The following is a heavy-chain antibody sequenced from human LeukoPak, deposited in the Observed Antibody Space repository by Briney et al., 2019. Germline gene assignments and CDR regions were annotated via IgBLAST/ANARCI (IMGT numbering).Heavy chain of an antibody. CDR2: VWYDESLK. J-gene: IGHJ6*03. CDR3: ATYLGYCTSSNCPYFYMDV. CDR1: GFTFSTYG. D-gene: IGHD2-2*03. V-gene: IGHV3-33*01. Sequence: GGSLRVSCAASGFTFSTYGLHWVRQAPGKGLEWVAVVWYDESLKYYADSVKGRFTISRDNSKNTLFLQLNSLRAEDTAVYYCATYLGYCTSSNCPYFYMDVLGTGTTVIVSS.